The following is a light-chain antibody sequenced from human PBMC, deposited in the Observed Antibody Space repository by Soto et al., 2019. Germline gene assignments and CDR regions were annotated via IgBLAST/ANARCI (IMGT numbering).Light chain of an antibody. CDR1: QSVSIW. V-gene: IGKV1-5*01. Sequence: DIHLTQSPSTLSASVGDRVTITCRASQSVSIWLAWYRQKPGKAPEVLVWDASSLQRGVPSRFSGSGSGTEFTLTISSLQPDDFAVYYCQQRSNWPSITFGQGTRLEIK. CDR3: QQRSNWPSIT. CDR2: DAS. J-gene: IGKJ5*01.